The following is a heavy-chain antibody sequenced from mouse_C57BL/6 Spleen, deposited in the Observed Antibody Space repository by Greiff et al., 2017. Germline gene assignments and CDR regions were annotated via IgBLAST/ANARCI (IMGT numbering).Heavy chain of an antibody. V-gene: IGHV5-17*01. CDR2: ISRGSSTI. D-gene: IGHD4-1*01. CDR1: GFTFSDYG. Sequence: EVTLMEPGGGLVKPGGSLKLSCAASGFTFSDYGMHWVRQAPEQGLEWVAYISRGSSTIYYADTVKGRFTISSDNANNTLFLQMTSLRSEDTAMYYCARSNWDWYSDVWGTGTTVTVSS. CDR3: ARSNWDWYSDV. J-gene: IGHJ1*03.